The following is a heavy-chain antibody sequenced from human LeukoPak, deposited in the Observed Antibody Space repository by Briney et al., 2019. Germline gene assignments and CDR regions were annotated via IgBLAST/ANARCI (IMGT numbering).Heavy chain of an antibody. CDR1: GFTFSSYE. V-gene: IGHV3-48*03. CDR3: ARDDKMGYCSGGSCYYYYYGMDV. Sequence: GGSLRLSCAASGFTFSSYEMNWVRQAPGKGLEWVSYISSSGSTIYYADSVKGRFTISRDNAKNSLYLQMNSLRAEDTAVYYCARDDKMGYCSGGSCYYYYYGMDVWGQGTTVTVSS. CDR2: ISSSGSTI. D-gene: IGHD2-15*01. J-gene: IGHJ6*02.